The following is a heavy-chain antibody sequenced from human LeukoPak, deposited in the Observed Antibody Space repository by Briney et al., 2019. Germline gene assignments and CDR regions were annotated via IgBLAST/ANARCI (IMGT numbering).Heavy chain of an antibody. V-gene: IGHV4-39*01. J-gene: IGHJ4*02. D-gene: IGHD6-19*01. CDR1: GGSISSSSYY. CDR3: ARHRWGAVAGAFDY. Sequence: PSETLSLTCTVSGGSISSSSYYWGWIRQPPGRGLEWIGSFYYSGSTQYNPSLKSRVAMSGDTSKNQFSLKLSSVTAADTAVYYCARHRWGAVAGAFDYWGQGTLVTVSS. CDR2: FYYSGST.